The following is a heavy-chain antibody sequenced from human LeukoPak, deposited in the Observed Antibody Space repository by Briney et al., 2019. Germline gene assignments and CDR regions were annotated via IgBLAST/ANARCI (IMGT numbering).Heavy chain of an antibody. J-gene: IGHJ4*02. CDR1: GFTFSSYG. Sequence: GGSLRLSCAASGFTFSSYGMSWVRQAPGKGLEWVSSISSSSSYIYYADSVKGRFTISRDNAKNSLYLQMNSLRAEDTAVYYCARFTYYDILTGYYPPLGIDYWGQGTLVTVSS. D-gene: IGHD3-9*01. V-gene: IGHV3-21*01. CDR3: ARFTYYDILTGYYPPLGIDY. CDR2: ISSSSSYI.